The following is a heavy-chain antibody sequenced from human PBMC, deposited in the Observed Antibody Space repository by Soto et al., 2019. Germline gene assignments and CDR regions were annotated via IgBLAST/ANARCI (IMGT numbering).Heavy chain of an antibody. D-gene: IGHD3-22*01. V-gene: IGHV1-3*01. Sequence: GASVKVSCKASGYSFTNYALHWVRQAPGQRLEWLGWINAGNGNTKYSQKFQGRVTSTRDTSASTAYMELSSLRSEDTAVYYCARDSYYYDSSGHYVPEYEFDHWGQGTLVTVSS. CDR1: GYSFTNYA. CDR3: ARDSYYYDSSGHYVPEYEFDH. CDR2: INAGNGNT. J-gene: IGHJ4*02.